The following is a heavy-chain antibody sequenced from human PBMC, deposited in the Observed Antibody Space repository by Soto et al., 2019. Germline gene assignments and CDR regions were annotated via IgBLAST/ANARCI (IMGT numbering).Heavy chain of an antibody. D-gene: IGHD2-15*01. Sequence: ASVKVSCKTSGYNFTNFDINWVRQAPGRGLVWMGWMNPSSGETGSAQNFQGRVTMTRDISTRTFFMQLTSLRSEDTAIYYCARLAEYCNGIKCYSNFDFWGRGTQVTV. V-gene: IGHV1-8*01. CDR2: MNPSSGET. CDR3: ARLAEYCNGIKCYSNFDF. CDR1: GYNFTNFD. J-gene: IGHJ4*01.